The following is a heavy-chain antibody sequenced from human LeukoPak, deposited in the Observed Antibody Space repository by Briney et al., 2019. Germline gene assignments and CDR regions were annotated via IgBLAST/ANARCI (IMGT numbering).Heavy chain of an antibody. J-gene: IGHJ3*02. D-gene: IGHD4-17*01. CDR2: ISYIGST. V-gene: IGHV4-59*11. CDR3: ARDLVTVTKGFDI. Sequence: PSETLSLTCAVSDDSFSSHYWTWIRQPPGKGLEWIRYISYIGSTNYNPSLKSRVTISIDTSKNQLSLKLTSVTAADTAVYYCARDLVTVTKGFDIWGQGTMVSVSS. CDR1: DDSFSSHY.